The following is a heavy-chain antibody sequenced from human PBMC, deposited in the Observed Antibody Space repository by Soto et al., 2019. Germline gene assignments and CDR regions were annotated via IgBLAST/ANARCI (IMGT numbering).Heavy chain of an antibody. V-gene: IGHV3-7*01. CDR3: ARERTVTTGYYGMDV. CDR1: GFTFSSYW. J-gene: IGHJ6*02. Sequence: AGGSVRLSCAASGFTFSSYWMSWVRQAPGKGLEWVANIKQDGSEKYYVDSVKGRFTISRDNAKNSLYLQMNSLRAEDTAVYYCARERTVTTGYYGMDVWGQGTTVTVSS. CDR2: IKQDGSEK. D-gene: IGHD4-4*01.